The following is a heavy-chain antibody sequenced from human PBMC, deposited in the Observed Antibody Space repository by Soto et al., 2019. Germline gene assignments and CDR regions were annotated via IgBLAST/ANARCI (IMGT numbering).Heavy chain of an antibody. Sequence: PGGSLRLSCGASGFSFGVYWMSWVRQAPGKGLEWLATIKWDASEKKYVDSVKGRFTTSRDNAKNSLYLQMDSLRAEDTAIYYCARYSGYGSRSSVTPYLDYWGHGTLVTVSS. CDR3: ARYSGYGSRSSVTPYLDY. D-gene: IGHD3-10*01. J-gene: IGHJ4*01. CDR2: IKWDASEK. V-gene: IGHV3-7*01. CDR1: GFSFGVYW.